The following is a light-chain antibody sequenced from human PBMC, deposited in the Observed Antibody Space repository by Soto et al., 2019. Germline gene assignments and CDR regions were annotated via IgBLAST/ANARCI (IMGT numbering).Light chain of an antibody. V-gene: IGKV1-39*01. Sequence: DIQMPQSPSSLSAFVGDTVTITCRAGQTFNNYLNRYQHKPGKVPKLLIYAASALQSGVPSRFVGTSSGTDFTLTIINLQPEDSGIYYCQQSYSSLQTFGQGTKLEI. J-gene: IGKJ2*01. CDR3: QQSYSSLQT. CDR1: QTFNNY. CDR2: AAS.